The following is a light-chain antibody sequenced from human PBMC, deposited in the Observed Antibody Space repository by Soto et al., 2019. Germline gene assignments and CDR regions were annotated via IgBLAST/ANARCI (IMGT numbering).Light chain of an antibody. CDR3: QQYYSTLLT. CDR2: WAS. CDR1: QSVFYSSNNKDY. J-gene: IGKJ4*01. V-gene: IGKV4-1*01. Sequence: DIVMTQSQDSLAVSLGERANINCKSSQSVFYSSNNKDYLAWYQQKPGQPPKLLIYWASTRESGVPDRFSGSGSETDFTLTISSLQAEDVAVYYCQQYYSTLLTFGGGTKVEIK.